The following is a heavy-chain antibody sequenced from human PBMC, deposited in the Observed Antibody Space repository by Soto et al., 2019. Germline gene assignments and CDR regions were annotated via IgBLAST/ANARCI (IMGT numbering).Heavy chain of an antibody. J-gene: IGHJ6*02. CDR1: GGTFSTYA. CDR3: ARIPVGPTGDYYYGMDV. Sequence: ASVKVSCKASGGTFSTYAINWVRQAPGQGLEWMGGIIPMFGTANYAQKFQGRVTITADESTSTAYMELSSLRSEDTATYYCARIPVGPTGDYYYGMDVWGQGTTVTVSS. CDR2: IIPMFGTA. V-gene: IGHV1-69*13. D-gene: IGHD1-26*01.